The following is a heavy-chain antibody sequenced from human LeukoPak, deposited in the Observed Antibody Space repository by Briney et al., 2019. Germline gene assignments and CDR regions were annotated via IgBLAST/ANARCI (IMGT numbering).Heavy chain of an antibody. CDR3: ARSDYGDYLNWFDP. D-gene: IGHD4-17*01. V-gene: IGHV5-51*01. J-gene: IGHJ5*02. CDR2: IYPGDSDA. Sequence: KLGESLKISCRGSAYTFATYWIGWVRQMPGKGLEWMGLIYPGDSDARYSPSFQGQVTISADKSISTAYLQWSSLKASDTAMYYCARSDYGDYLNWFDPWGQGTLVTVSS. CDR1: AYTFATYW.